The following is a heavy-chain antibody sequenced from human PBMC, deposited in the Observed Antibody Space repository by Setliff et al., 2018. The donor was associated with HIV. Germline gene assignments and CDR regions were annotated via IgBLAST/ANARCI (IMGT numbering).Heavy chain of an antibody. V-gene: IGHV3-7*01. D-gene: IGHD3-16*01. J-gene: IGHJ6*03. CDR3: ARDREAMITGFYFYFYMDV. CDR2: IKEDGSEE. CDR1: GFTFTNAW. Sequence: GGSLRLSCAASGFTFTNAWMSWVRQAPGKGLEWVANIKEDGSEEYYVDSVKGRFTISRDNAKNSLYLQMNSLRTEDTAVYYCARDREAMITGFYFYFYMDVWGKGTTVTVSS.